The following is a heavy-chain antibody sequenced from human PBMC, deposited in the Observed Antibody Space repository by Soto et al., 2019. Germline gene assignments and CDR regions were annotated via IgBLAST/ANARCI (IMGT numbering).Heavy chain of an antibody. CDR1: GFTFSSYS. Sequence: GGSLRLSCAASGFTFSSYSMNWVRQAPGKGLEWVSSISSSSSYIYYADSVKGRFTISRDNAKNSLYLQMNSLRAEDTAVYYCSRIAAAGIAPWVPYYYYGMDVWGQGTTVTVS. J-gene: IGHJ6*02. CDR2: ISSSSSYI. V-gene: IGHV3-21*01. D-gene: IGHD6-13*01. CDR3: SRIAAAGIAPWVPYYYYGMDV.